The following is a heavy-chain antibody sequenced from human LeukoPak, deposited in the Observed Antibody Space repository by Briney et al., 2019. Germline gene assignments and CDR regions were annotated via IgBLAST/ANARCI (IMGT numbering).Heavy chain of an antibody. CDR3: ARDSGTYYFDY. J-gene: IGHJ4*02. D-gene: IGHD1-26*01. Sequence: DSLKVSCKASGYTFTSYGISWVRQAPGQGLEWMGWINTLKGNTNYGQKLQGRVTMTTDTSSSTAYMELRSLRSDDTAVYYCARDSGTYYFDYWGQGTLVTPSA. V-gene: IGHV1-18*01. CDR2: INTLKGNT. CDR1: GYTFTSYG.